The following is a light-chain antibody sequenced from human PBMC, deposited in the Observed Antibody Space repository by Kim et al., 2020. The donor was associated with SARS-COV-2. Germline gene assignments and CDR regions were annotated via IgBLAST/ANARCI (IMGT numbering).Light chain of an antibody. V-gene: IGLV3-1*01. CDR3: QAWDSTSYV. Sequence: VSPGQTAGITCSGDDLGKRYASWYQQKPGQSPVLVIYEDSKRPSGIPDRFSGSNSGNTATLAISETQAMDEADYFCQAWDSTSYVFGTGTKVTVL. CDR1: DLGKRY. CDR2: EDS. J-gene: IGLJ1*01.